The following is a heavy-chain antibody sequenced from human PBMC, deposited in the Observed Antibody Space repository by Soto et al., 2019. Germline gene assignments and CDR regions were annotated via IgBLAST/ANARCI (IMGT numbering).Heavy chain of an antibody. CDR1: GYTFTGYY. CDR2: INPNSGGT. Sequence: ASVKVSCKASGYTFTGYYMHWVRQAPGQGLEWMGWINPNSGGTNYSLKFQGRVAIFADLSTSTVFMELRSLRSEDTALYYCARGDEMTAVTIFEYWGQGTLVTVSS. D-gene: IGHD4-17*01. V-gene: IGHV1-2*02. CDR3: ARGDEMTAVTIFEY. J-gene: IGHJ4*02.